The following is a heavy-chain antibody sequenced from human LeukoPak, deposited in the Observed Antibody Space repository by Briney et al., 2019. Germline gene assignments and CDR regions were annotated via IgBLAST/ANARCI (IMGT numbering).Heavy chain of an antibody. V-gene: IGHV3-21*06. CDR3: ARDGASIDDQYYGLDV. CDR2: IRSNSRGI. Sequence: GGSLRLSCAASRFTFRKYWLHWVRQAPGKGLESVSSIRSNSRGINYADSVKGRFTISRDNDKNTVFLEMNSLRAEDTAVYYCARDGASIDDQYYGLDVWGQGTTVTVSS. D-gene: IGHD1-1*01. J-gene: IGHJ6*02. CDR1: RFTFRKYW.